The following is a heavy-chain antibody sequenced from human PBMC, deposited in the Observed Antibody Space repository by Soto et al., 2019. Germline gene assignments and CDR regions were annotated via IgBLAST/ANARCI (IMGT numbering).Heavy chain of an antibody. J-gene: IGHJ5*02. CDR1: GDSFTSYW. CDR2: IYPGDSDT. CDR3: ARRSQLAWFDP. V-gene: IGHV5-51*01. D-gene: IGHD6-13*01. Sequence: GESMKISWNGAGDSFTSYWSGWVSQMPGKGLEWMGIIYPGDSDTRYSPSFQGQVTISADKSISTAYLQWSSLKASDTAMYYCARRSQLAWFDPWGQGTLVTVHS.